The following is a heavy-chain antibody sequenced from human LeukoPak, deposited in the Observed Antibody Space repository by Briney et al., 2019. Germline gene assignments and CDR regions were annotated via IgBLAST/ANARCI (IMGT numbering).Heavy chain of an antibody. CDR1: GFTFSDYY. CDR2: ISSSGNTK. V-gene: IGHV3-11*04. Sequence: GGSLRLSCAASGFTFSDYYMSWIRQAPGKGLEWVSYISSSGNTKYYADSVKGRFTISRDNAKNSLYLQMNSLRAEDTAVYYCARIKIAAAGTYYFDYWGQGTLVTVSS. D-gene: IGHD6-13*01. CDR3: ARIKIAAAGTYYFDY. J-gene: IGHJ4*02.